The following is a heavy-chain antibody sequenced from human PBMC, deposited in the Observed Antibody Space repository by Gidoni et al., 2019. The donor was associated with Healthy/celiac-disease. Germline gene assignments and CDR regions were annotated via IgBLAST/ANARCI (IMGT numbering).Heavy chain of an antibody. Sequence: QVQLVESGGGVVQPGRSLRLSCAASGFTFSSYAMHWVRQAPGKGLEWVAVISYDGSNKYYADSVKGRFTISRDNSKNTLYLQMNSLRAEDTAVYYCARDIFRGIVVVPAASGCDYWGQGTLVTVSS. D-gene: IGHD2-2*01. CDR3: ARDIFRGIVVVPAASGCDY. CDR2: ISYDGSNK. CDR1: GFTFSSYA. J-gene: IGHJ4*02. V-gene: IGHV3-30*04.